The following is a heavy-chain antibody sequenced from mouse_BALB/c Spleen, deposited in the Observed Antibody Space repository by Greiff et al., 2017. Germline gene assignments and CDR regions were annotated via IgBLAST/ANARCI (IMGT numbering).Heavy chain of an antibody. J-gene: IGHJ2*01. V-gene: IGHV1-87*01. CDR1: GYTFTSYW. CDR3: ARSLFDY. Sequence: VQLQQSGAELARPGASVKLSYKASGYTFTSYWMQWVKQRPGQGLEWIGAIYPGDGDTRYTQKFKGKATLTADKSSSTAYMQLSSLASEDSAVYYCARSLFDYWGQGTTLTVSS. CDR2: IYPGDGDT.